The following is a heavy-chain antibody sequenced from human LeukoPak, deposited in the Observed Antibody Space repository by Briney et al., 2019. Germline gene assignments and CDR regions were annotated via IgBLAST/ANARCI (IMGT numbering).Heavy chain of an antibody. J-gene: IGHJ4*02. D-gene: IGHD6-19*01. CDR3: ARDNSGWSRDY. CDR1: GFTLRSYS. CDR2: INWGSNHI. Sequence: GGSLRLSCAASGFTLRSYSMSWVRQAPGKGLEWVSSINWGSNHIYHADAVQGRFTISRDNAKNSLYLQMNSLRAEDTAIYYCARDNSGWSRDYWGQGTLVTVSS. V-gene: IGHV3-21*06.